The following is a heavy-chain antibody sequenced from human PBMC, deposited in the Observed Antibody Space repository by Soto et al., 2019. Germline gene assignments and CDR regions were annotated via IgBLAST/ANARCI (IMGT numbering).Heavy chain of an antibody. V-gene: IGHV4-30-4*01. Sequence: SQTLSLTSTVSDGSIRSGGYYWSWINQPPGKGLEWIGYIYYSGSTYYNPSLKSRVTISVDTSKNQFSLKLSSVTAADTAVYYCARERPDGSRLDPWGQGTLVTVSS. CDR1: DGSIRSGGYY. D-gene: IGHD6-13*01. J-gene: IGHJ5*02. CDR2: IYYSGST. CDR3: ARERPDGSRLDP.